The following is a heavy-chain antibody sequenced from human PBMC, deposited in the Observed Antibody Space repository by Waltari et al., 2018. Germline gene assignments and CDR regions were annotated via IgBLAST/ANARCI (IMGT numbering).Heavy chain of an antibody. V-gene: IGHV3-23*04. J-gene: IGHJ4*02. CDR1: GFSFTSHA. CDR2: INYRGGCT. CDR3: AKREYGNTINY. D-gene: IGHD6-6*01. Sequence: EVQLVESGGGLVQPGGSLTLSCAASGFSFTSHAMSWVRQAPGKGLEWVSGINYRGGCTHYAGSVKGRLTISRDNSKNTLYLQMKSLRAEDTAIYYCAKREYGNTINYWGQGTLVTVSS.